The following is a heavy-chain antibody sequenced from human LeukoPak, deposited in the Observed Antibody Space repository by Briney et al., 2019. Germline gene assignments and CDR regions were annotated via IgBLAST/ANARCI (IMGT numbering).Heavy chain of an antibody. CDR2: IYTSGST. J-gene: IGHJ4*02. CDR1: GGSISSYY. D-gene: IGHD3-3*01. V-gene: IGHV4-4*07. CDR3: ARDGVVTMELDY. Sequence: KASETLSLTCTVSGGSISSYYWSWIRQPAGKGLEWIGRIYTSGSTNYNPSLKSRVTMSVDASKNQFSLKLSSVTAADTAVYYCARDGVVTMELDYWGQGTLVTVSS.